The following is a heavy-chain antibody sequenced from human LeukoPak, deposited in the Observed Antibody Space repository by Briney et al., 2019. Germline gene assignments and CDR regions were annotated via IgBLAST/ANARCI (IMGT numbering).Heavy chain of an antibody. D-gene: IGHD3-3*01. Sequence: GASVKVSCKASGYTFTSYYTHWVRQAPGQGLEWMGIINPSGGSTSYAQKFQGRVTMTRDTSTSTVYMELSSLRSEDTAVYYCAISFPHFGYYTGYYFDYWGQGTLVTVTS. CDR3: AISFPHFGYYTGYYFDY. J-gene: IGHJ4*02. CDR2: INPSGGST. CDR1: GYTFTSYY. V-gene: IGHV1-46*01.